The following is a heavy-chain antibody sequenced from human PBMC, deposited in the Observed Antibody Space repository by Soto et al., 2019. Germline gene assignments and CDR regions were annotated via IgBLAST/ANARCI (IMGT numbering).Heavy chain of an antibody. CDR1: GFTFSSYG. Sequence: GGSLRLSCAASGFTFSSYGMHWVRQAPGKGLEWVAVISYDGSNKYYADSGKGRFTISRDNSKNTLYLQMNSLRAEDTAVYYCAKGTDTVTDDAFDIWGQGTMVTVSS. D-gene: IGHD4-17*01. CDR2: ISYDGSNK. V-gene: IGHV3-30*18. J-gene: IGHJ3*02. CDR3: AKGTDTVTDDAFDI.